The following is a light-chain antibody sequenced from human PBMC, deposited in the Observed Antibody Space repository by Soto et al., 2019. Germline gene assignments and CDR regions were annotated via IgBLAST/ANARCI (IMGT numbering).Light chain of an antibody. CDR1: RSDVGTYNY. V-gene: IGLV2-11*01. CDR2: AVS. J-gene: IGLJ2*01. Sequence: QSALTQPRSVSGSPGQSVTISCTGTRSDVGTYNYVSWYQQHPRKAPKVMIYAVSKRPSGVHDRFSGSKSGNTASMTISGRQAEDEADYYCRAYGGYSFLFGGGTKLTVL. CDR3: RAYGGYSFL.